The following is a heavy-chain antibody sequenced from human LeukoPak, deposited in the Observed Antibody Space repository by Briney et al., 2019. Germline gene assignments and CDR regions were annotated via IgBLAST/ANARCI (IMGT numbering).Heavy chain of an antibody. CDR3: ASSSGRYDFWSGYYPPHAFDI. CDR1: GYSFTSYW. CDR2: IYPGDSDT. Sequence: GESLKISCKGSGYSFTSYWIGWVRQMPGKGLEWMGIIYPGDSDTRYSPSFQGQVTISADKSISTAYLQWSSLKASDTAMYYCASSSGRYDFWSGYYPPHAFDIWGQGTMVTVSS. V-gene: IGHV5-51*01. J-gene: IGHJ3*02. D-gene: IGHD3-3*01.